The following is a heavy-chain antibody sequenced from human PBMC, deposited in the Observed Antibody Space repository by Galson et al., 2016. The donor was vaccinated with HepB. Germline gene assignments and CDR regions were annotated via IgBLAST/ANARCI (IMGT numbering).Heavy chain of an antibody. CDR2: TYCRSKCYN. J-gene: IGHJ4*02. CDR1: GDSVSSNSAA. D-gene: IGHD6-19*01. Sequence: CAISGDSVSSNSAAWNWIRQSPSRGLEWLGRTYCRSKCYNDYAVSVKTRITINPDTAKNPFSLQLKSVTPEDTAVYYCARESSLYTGYTSGGRNDFWGQGTLVTVSS. V-gene: IGHV6-1*01. CDR3: ARESSLYTGYTSGGRNDF.